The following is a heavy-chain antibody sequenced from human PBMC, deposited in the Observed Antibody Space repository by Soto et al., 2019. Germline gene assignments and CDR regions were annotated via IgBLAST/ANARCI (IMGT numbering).Heavy chain of an antibody. CDR1: GFPFSSYA. CDR2: VGVSGDT. V-gene: IGHV3-23*01. Sequence: EVQLLDSGGGLVQPGGSLRLSCAASGFPFSSYAMSWVRQAPGKGLEWVSSVGVSGDTYYADSVEGRFIISRDNSENTVNLQMNSLRAEDTAIYYCGKNYYFDNWGQGTLVTVSS. J-gene: IGHJ4*02. CDR3: GKNYYFDN.